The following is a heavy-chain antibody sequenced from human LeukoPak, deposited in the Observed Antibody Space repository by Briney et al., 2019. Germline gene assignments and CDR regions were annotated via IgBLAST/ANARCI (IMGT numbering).Heavy chain of an antibody. V-gene: IGHV4-34*01. J-gene: IGHJ4*02. CDR2: INHSGST. CDR1: GGSFSGYY. CDR3: ARVLVGTDY. Sequence: SGTLSLTCAVYGGSFSGYYWSWIRQPPGKGLEWIGEINHSGSTNYNPSLKSRVTISVDTSKNQFSLKLSSVTAADTAVYYCARVLVGTDYWGQGTLVTVSS. D-gene: IGHD1-26*01.